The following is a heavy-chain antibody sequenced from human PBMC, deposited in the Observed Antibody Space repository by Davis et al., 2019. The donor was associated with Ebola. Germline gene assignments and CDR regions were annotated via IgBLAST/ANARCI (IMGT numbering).Heavy chain of an antibody. V-gene: IGHV1-69*04. CDR1: GYTFTSYD. D-gene: IGHD5-18*01. CDR3: ARSGIGDTAMVIAYY. Sequence: SVKVSCKASGYTFTSYDISWVRQAPGQGLEWMGRIIPILGIANYAQKFQGRVTITADKSTSTAYMELSSLRSEDTAVYYCARSGIGDTAMVIAYYWGQGTLVTVSS. CDR2: IIPILGIA. J-gene: IGHJ4*02.